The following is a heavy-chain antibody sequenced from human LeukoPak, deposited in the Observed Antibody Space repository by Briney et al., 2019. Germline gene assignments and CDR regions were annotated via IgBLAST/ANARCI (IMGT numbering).Heavy chain of an antibody. Sequence: ASVKVSCKASGFPFTGYFMHWVRQAPGQGLEWMGWINPNSGGTNYAQKFQGRVTMTRDTSISTAYMELSRLRSDDSAVYYCARQESDATMDPGYWGQGTLVTASS. D-gene: IGHD5-18*01. J-gene: IGHJ4*02. CDR2: INPNSGGT. CDR1: GFPFTGYF. CDR3: ARQESDATMDPGY. V-gene: IGHV1-2*02.